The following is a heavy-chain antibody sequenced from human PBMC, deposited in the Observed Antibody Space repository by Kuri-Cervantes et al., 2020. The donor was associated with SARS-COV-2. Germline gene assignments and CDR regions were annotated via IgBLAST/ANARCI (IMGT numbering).Heavy chain of an antibody. CDR2: IYFRGST. CDR3: GRQAGDWHIDY. V-gene: IGHV4-39*01. CDR1: GGSISSSGHY. Sequence: SETLSLTCSVSGGSISSSGHYWCWVRQPPGKGLEWIGSIYFRGSTYYTPSLKSRVTISVDTSKNQFSLKLTSVTATDTAVYYRGRQAGDWHIDYWGQGTLVTVSS. J-gene: IGHJ4*02. D-gene: IGHD2-21*02.